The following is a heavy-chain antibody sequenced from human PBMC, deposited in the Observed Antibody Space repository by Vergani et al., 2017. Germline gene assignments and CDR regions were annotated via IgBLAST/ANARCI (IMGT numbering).Heavy chain of an antibody. Sequence: QVQLQQWGAGLLKPSETLSLTCAVYGGSFSGYYWSWIRQPPGKGLEWIGEINHSGSTNYNPSLKSRVTISVDTSKNQFSLKLSSVTAADTAVYYCARGGQWPGPYWYFDLWGRGTLVTVSS. CDR2: INHSGST. CDR1: GGSFSGYY. V-gene: IGHV4-34*01. CDR3: ARGGQWPGPYWYFDL. D-gene: IGHD6-19*01. J-gene: IGHJ2*01.